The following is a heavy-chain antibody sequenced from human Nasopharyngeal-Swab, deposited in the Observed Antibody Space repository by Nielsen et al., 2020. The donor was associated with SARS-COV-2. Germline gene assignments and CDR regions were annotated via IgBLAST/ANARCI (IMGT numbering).Heavy chain of an antibody. CDR2: IYPGDSYT. D-gene: IGHD1-26*01. Sequence: KVSCKGSGYSFTSYWIGWVRQMPGKGLEWMGIIYPGDSYTNYSPSFQGHVTISADKSISTAYLQWSSLKASDTAMYYCARIYFGVGATIDYWGQGTLVTVSS. CDR1: GYSFTSYW. J-gene: IGHJ4*02. V-gene: IGHV5-51*01. CDR3: ARIYFGVGATIDY.